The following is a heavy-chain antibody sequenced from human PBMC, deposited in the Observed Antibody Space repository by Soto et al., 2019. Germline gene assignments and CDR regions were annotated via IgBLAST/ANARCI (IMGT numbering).Heavy chain of an antibody. D-gene: IGHD2-2*01. CDR2: ISGSGGST. CDR3: ANYPRGMALVVPAASNWFDP. V-gene: IGHV3-23*01. CDR1: GFTFSSYA. J-gene: IGHJ5*02. Sequence: AGGSLRLSCAASGFTFSSYAMSWVRQAPGKGPEWVSAISGSGGSTYYADSVKGRFTISRDNSKNTLYLQMNSLRAEDTAVYYCANYPRGMALVVPAASNWFDPWGQGTLVTVSS.